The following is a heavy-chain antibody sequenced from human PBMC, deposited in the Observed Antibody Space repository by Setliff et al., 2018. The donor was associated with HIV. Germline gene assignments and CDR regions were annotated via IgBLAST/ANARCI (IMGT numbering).Heavy chain of an antibody. Sequence: SETLSLTCSASGGSISSSTYYWGWIRQPNGKGLEWIWDIFYTGNTYYNPSLKSRVAISVNTSENQFSLKLNSMTAADTAVYYCARRGRDGVLIVFATGFDPWGQGTRVTVS. CDR2: IFYTGNT. V-gene: IGHV4-39*01. CDR3: ARRGRDGVLIVFATGFDP. CDR1: GGSISSSTYY. J-gene: IGHJ5*02. D-gene: IGHD2-8*01.